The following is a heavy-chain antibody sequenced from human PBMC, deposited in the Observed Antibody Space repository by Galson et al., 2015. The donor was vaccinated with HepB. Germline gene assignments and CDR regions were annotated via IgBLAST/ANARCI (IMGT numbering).Heavy chain of an antibody. CDR1: GFTFSSYG. D-gene: IGHD6-13*01. V-gene: IGHV3-30*18. Sequence: SLRLSCAASGFTFSSYGMHWVRQAPGKGLEWVAVISYDGSNKYYADSVKGRFTISRDNSKNTLYLQMNSLRAEDTAVYYCAKGGYSSSCYQALDYYYGMDVWGQGTTVTVSS. CDR3: AKGGYSSSCYQALDYYYGMDV. CDR2: ISYDGSNK. J-gene: IGHJ6*02.